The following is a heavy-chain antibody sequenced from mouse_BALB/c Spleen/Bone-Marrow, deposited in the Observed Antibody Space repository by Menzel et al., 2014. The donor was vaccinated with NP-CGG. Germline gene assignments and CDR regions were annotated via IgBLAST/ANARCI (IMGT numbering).Heavy chain of an antibody. CDR3: TRWLPYAMDY. D-gene: IGHD2-2*01. CDR1: GYTFTNFW. CDR2: IYPSDSYT. J-gene: IGHJ4*01. Sequence: QVQLKQSGAELVRPGASVKLSCKASGYTFTNFWINWVKPRPGQGLEWIGNIYPSDSYTNYNQKFKDKATLTVDKSSSTAYMQLSSPTSEDSAVYYCTRWLPYAMDYWGQGTSVTVSS. V-gene: IGHV1-69*02.